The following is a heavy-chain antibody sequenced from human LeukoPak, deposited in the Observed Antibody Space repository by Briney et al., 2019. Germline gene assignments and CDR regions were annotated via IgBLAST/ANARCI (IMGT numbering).Heavy chain of an antibody. Sequence: GGSLRLSCAASGFTFSSYSMNWVRQAPGKGLEWVSSISSSSSYIYYADSLKGRFTISRDNAKNSLYLQMNSLSAEDTAVYYCAKENGSGWYPVYYYYYMDVWGKGTTVTVSS. CDR1: GFTFSSYS. V-gene: IGHV3-21*01. CDR2: ISSSSSYI. CDR3: AKENGSGWYPVYYYYYMDV. D-gene: IGHD6-19*01. J-gene: IGHJ6*03.